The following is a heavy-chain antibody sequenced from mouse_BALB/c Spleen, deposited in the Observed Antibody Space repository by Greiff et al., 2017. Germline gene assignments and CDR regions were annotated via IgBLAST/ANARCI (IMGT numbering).Heavy chain of an antibody. D-gene: IGHD1-1*01. V-gene: IGHV5-17*02. Sequence: DVKLQESGGGLVQPGGSRKLSCAASGFTFSSFGMHWVRQAPEKGLEWVAYISSGSSTIYYADTVKGRFTISRDNPKNTLFLQMTSLRSEDTAMYYCARFTTVYYFDYWGQGTTLTVSS. CDR1: GFTFSSFG. CDR2: ISSGSSTI. J-gene: IGHJ2*01. CDR3: ARFTTVYYFDY.